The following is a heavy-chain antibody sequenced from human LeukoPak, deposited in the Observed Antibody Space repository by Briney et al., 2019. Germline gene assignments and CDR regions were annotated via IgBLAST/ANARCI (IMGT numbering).Heavy chain of an antibody. D-gene: IGHD5-24*01. CDR1: GGSISSSSYY. CDR2: IYYSGST. J-gene: IGHJ4*02. CDR3: ARGHGYNRGDFDY. Sequence: SETLSLTCTVSGGSISSSSYYWGWIRQPPGKGLEWIGSIYYSGSTYYNPSLKSRVTISVDTSKNQFSLKLSSVTAADTAVYYCARGHGYNRGDFDYWGQGTLVTVSS. V-gene: IGHV4-39*07.